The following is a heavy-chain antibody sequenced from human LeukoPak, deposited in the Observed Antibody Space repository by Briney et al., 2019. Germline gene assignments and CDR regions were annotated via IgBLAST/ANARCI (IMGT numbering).Heavy chain of an antibody. D-gene: IGHD4-23*01. CDR2: ISSSGNTI. CDR3: AREWGNIDY. J-gene: IGHJ4*02. CDR1: GFTFSSYE. V-gene: IGHV3-48*03. Sequence: GGSLRLSCAASGFTFSSYEMNWVRQAPGKGLEWVSYISSSGNTIYYADSVKGRFTISRDNAKNSLYLQMNSLRAVDTAVYYCAREWGNIDYWGQGTLVTVSS.